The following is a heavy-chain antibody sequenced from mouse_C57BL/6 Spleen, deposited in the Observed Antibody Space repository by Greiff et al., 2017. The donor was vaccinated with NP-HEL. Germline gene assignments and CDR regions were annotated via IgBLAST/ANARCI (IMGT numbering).Heavy chain of an antibody. D-gene: IGHD1-1*01. CDR3: ARSVITTVVATDYYAMDY. J-gene: IGHJ4*01. V-gene: IGHV1-22*01. Sequence: EVQLQQSGPELVKPGASVKMSCKASGYTFTDYNMHWVKQSHGKSLEWIGYINPNNGGTSYNQKFKGKATLTVNKSSSTAYMELRSLTSEDSAVYYCARSVITTVVATDYYAMDYWGQGTSVTVSS. CDR2: INPNNGGT. CDR1: GYTFTDYN.